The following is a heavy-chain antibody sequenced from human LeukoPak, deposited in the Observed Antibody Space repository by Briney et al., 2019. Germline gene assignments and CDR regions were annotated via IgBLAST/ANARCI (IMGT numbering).Heavy chain of an antibody. CDR2: SYDGSTT. D-gene: IGHD1-26*01. V-gene: IGHV3-30-3*01. Sequence: SYDGSTTYYPPSVKGRFTISRDNSNNTLYLQMNSLRAEDTAVYYCARGGYSGSQTRTGFDYWGQGTLVTVSS. CDR3: ARGGYSGSQTRTGFDY. J-gene: IGHJ4*02.